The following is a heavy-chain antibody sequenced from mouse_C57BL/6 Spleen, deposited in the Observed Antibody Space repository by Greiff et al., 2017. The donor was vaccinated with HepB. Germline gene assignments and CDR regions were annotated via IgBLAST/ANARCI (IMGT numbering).Heavy chain of an antibody. CDR3: ARSPYDGYYPYYYAMDY. CDR2: IHPNSGRT. V-gene: IGHV1-64*01. D-gene: IGHD2-3*01. Sequence: VQLQQSGAELVKPGASVKLSCKASGYTFTSYWMHWVKQRPGQGLEWIGMIHPNSGRTNYNEKFKSKATLTVDKSSSTAYMQLSSLTSEDSAVYYCARSPYDGYYPYYYAMDYWGQGTSVTVSS. J-gene: IGHJ4*01. CDR1: GYTFTSYW.